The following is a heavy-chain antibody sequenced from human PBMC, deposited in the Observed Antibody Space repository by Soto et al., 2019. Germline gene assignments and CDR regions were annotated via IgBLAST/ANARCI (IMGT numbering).Heavy chain of an antibody. CDR1: GGSISSYY. V-gene: IGHV4-59*12. Sequence: SETLSLTCTVSGGSISSYYWSWIRQPPGKGLEWIGEINHSGSTNYNPSLKSRATISVDTSKNQFSLKLSSVTAADTAVYYCARNIVVVVAATLFDPWGQGTLVTSPQ. CDR2: INHSGST. J-gene: IGHJ5*02. CDR3: ARNIVVVVAATLFDP. D-gene: IGHD2-15*01.